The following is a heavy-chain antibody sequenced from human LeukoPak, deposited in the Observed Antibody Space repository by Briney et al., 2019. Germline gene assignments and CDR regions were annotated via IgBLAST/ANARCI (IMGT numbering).Heavy chain of an antibody. J-gene: IGHJ4*02. D-gene: IGHD3-22*01. CDR2: ITSGGGFK. CDR1: EFPFSDFH. CDR3: ARVRPGSSGSYYRTS. V-gene: IGHV3-11*04. Sequence: PGGSLRLSCVGAEFPFSDFHMSWIRQAPGKGLEWVSYITSGGGFKYYADSVKGRFSISRDDSKNSVFLQMNSLRVEDTAVYYCARVRPGSSGSYYRTSWGQGTLVTVSS.